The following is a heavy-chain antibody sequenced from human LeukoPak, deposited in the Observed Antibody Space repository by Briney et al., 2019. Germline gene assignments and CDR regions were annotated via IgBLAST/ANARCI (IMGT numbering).Heavy chain of an antibody. J-gene: IGHJ4*02. CDR2: ISGSGGST. V-gene: IGHV3-23*01. CDR3: AKDPYDSSYFDY. Sequence: GGSLRLSCAASGFTFSRYAMSWVRQAPGKGLEWVSAISGSGGSTYYADSVKGRFTISRDNSKNTLYLQMNSLRAEDTAVYYCAKDPYDSSYFDYWGQGTLATVSS. D-gene: IGHD3-22*01. CDR1: GFTFSRYA.